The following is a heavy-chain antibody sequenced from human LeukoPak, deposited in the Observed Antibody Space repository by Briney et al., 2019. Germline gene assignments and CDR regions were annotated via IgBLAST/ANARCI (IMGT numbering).Heavy chain of an antibody. V-gene: IGHV3-53*01. Sequence: GGSLRLSCAASGFTVSNNYMGWVRQAPGKGLEWVSVIYSDGSTYYADSVKGRFTISRDNSKNTLYLQMNSLRAEDTAVYYCAKTTTVTTLLHYDFDYWGQGTLVTVSS. CDR3: AKTTTVTTLLHYDFDY. CDR1: GFTVSNNY. J-gene: IGHJ4*02. CDR2: IYSDGST. D-gene: IGHD4-17*01.